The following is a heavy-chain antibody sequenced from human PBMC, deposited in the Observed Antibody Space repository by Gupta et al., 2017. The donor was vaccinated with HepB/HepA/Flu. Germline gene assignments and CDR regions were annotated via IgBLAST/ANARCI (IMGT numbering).Heavy chain of an antibody. D-gene: IGHD4/OR15-4a*01. Sequence: QVQLQESGPGLVKPGGTLSLTCAVAGGSITSSNCMSWVRQSPGKGLEWIGEISHGGSTNYNPSFKSRVSISVDKSKNQFSLKLTSLTAADAAVDYCAGLTMASFGTGWLDYWGQGTLVTVSS. V-gene: IGHV4-4*02. J-gene: IGHJ4*02. CDR1: GGSITSSNC. CDR2: ISHGGST. CDR3: AGLTMASFGTGWLDY.